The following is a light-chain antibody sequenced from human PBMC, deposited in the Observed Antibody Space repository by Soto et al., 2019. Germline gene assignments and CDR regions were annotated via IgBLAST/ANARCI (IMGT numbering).Light chain of an antibody. Sequence: DIQMTQSPSSLSASVGDRVTITCRASQSISSSLNWYQQKPGKAPKLLIYAACSLQNGVPSRFSGSGSGTDFTLTISSLQPEDFATYYCQQSYNTPRTFGPGTTVDIK. J-gene: IGKJ3*01. CDR3: QQSYNTPRT. CDR2: AAC. CDR1: QSISSS. V-gene: IGKV1-39*01.